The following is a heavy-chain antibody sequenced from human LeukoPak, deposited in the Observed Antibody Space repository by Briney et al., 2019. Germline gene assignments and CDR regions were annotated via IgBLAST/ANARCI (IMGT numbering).Heavy chain of an antibody. D-gene: IGHD3-3*01. V-gene: IGHV5-51*01. J-gene: IGHJ4*02. Sequence: GESLKISCKSSGYSFTDYWIGWVRQMPGKGLEWMGIIYHGDSYTRYSPSFQRHLTNPADNPISATDLQWSSLNASVTARYFCARHKGVPGTSPFDYWGQGTLVTVSS. CDR2: IYHGDSYT. CDR1: GYSFTDYW. CDR3: ARHKGVPGTSPFDY.